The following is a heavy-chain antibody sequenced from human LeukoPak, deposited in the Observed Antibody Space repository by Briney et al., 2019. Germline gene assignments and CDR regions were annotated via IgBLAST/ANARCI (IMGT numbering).Heavy chain of an antibody. CDR1: GFTFSSYG. CDR3: AKSHRLWFGEHRPDYFDY. J-gene: IGHJ4*02. CDR2: ISYDGSNK. Sequence: GVSLRLSCGASGFTFSSYGMYWVRQAPGKGLEWVAGISYDGSNKHYADSVKGRFTISRDNSKNTLYLQMSSLRAEDTAVYYCAKSHRLWFGEHRPDYFDYWGQGTLVTVSS. D-gene: IGHD3-10*01. V-gene: IGHV3-30*18.